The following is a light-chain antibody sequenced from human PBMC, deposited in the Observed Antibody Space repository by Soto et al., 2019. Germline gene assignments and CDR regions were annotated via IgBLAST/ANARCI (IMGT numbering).Light chain of an antibody. Sequence: EIVMTQSPATLSVSPGERATLSCSASQSVSSNLAWYQQKPGQAPRLLISGASTRAPGVPARFSGSGSGTEFILIISSLQSEDFAVYYCQQYNDWPPWTFGQGTKVEIK. J-gene: IGKJ1*01. V-gene: IGKV3-15*01. CDR2: GAS. CDR3: QQYNDWPPWT. CDR1: QSVSSN.